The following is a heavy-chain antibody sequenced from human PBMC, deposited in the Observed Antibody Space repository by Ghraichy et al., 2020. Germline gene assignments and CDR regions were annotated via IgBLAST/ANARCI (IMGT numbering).Heavy chain of an antibody. J-gene: IGHJ4*02. V-gene: IGHV3-23*01. Sequence: GGSLRLSCAASGFTFSSYVMSWVRQAPGKGLEWVSVISGSGGSTYYADSVKGRFTISRDNSKNTLYLQMNSLRAEDTAVYYCAKGPRDCSSTSCLYFDYWGQGTLVTVSS. D-gene: IGHD2-2*01. CDR2: ISGSGGST. CDR3: AKGPRDCSSTSCLYFDY. CDR1: GFTFSSYV.